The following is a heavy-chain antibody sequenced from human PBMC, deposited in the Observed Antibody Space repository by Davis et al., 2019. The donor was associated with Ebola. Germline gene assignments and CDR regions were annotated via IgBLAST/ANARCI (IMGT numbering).Heavy chain of an antibody. CDR1: GFTFSDHY. J-gene: IGHJ4*02. Sequence: PGGSLRLSCAASGFTFSDHYMDWVRQAPGKGLEWVGRTRNKANSYTTEYAASVKGRFTISRDDSKNSLYLQMNSLKTEDTAVYYCTPPIKGYFDYWGQGTLVTVSS. V-gene: IGHV3-72*01. CDR2: TRNKANSYTT. D-gene: IGHD5-24*01. CDR3: TPPIKGYFDY.